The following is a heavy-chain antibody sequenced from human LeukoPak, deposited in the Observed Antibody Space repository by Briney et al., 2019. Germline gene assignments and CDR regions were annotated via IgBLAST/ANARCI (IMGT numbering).Heavy chain of an antibody. V-gene: IGHV4-39*01. CDR3: ARNRAPLKYYYDSSGYYYDNY. J-gene: IGHJ4*02. Sequence: SETLSLTCTVSGGSISSSSYYWGWIRQPPGKGLEWIGSIYYSGSTYYNPSLKSRVTISVDTSKNQFSLKLSSVTAADTAVYYCARNRAPLKYYYDSSGYYYDNYWGQGTLVTVSS. D-gene: IGHD3-22*01. CDR2: IYYSGST. CDR1: GGSISSSSYY.